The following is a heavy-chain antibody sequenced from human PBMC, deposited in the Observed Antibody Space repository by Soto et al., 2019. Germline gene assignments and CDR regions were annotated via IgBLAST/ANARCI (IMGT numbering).Heavy chain of an antibody. CDR2: IYYSGST. V-gene: IGHV4-59*01. J-gene: IGHJ4*02. Sequence: SETLSLTCTVSGGSISSYYWSWIRQPPGKGLEWIGYIYYSGSTNYNPSLKSRVTISVDTSKNQFSLKLSSVTAADTAVYYCARDLNYDFWSGYYVYWGQGTLVTVSS. D-gene: IGHD3-3*01. CDR3: ARDLNYDFWSGYYVY. CDR1: GGSISSYY.